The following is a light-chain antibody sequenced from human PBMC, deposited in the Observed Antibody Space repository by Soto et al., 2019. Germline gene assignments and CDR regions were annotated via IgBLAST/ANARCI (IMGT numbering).Light chain of an antibody. CDR3: QHRMNWPLT. Sequence: EIVLTQSPATLSVSPGERATLSCRASQSVGSDLAWYQHTPGQPPRLLIYGASTRATGIPGRFSGSGSGTEFTLTISSLQSEDFAVYYCQHRMNWPLTFGQGTRLEIK. V-gene: IGKV3-15*01. J-gene: IGKJ5*01. CDR2: GAS. CDR1: QSVGSD.